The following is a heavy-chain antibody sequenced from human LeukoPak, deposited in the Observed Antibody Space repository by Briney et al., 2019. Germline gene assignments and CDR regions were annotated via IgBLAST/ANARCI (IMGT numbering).Heavy chain of an antibody. CDR2: INPNSGGT. CDR3: ARDFPDYENSYDY. J-gene: IGHJ4*02. Sequence: GASVKVSCKASGYTFTGYYMHWVRQAPGQGLEWTGWINPNSGGTNYAQKFQGRVTMTRDTSISTAYMELSRLRSDDTAVYYCARDFPDYENSYDYWGPGTLVTVSS. CDR1: GYTFTGYY. V-gene: IGHV1-2*02. D-gene: IGHD3-22*01.